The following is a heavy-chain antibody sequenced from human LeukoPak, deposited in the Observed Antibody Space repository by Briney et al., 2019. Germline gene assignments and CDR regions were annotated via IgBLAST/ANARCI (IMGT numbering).Heavy chain of an antibody. V-gene: IGHV1-69*13. Sequence: GASVKVSCKASGGTFSSYAISWVRQAPGQGLEWMGRIIPIFGTANYAQKFQGRVTITADESTSTAYMELSSLRSEDTAVYYCARGKSSSPVLLYYYYMDVWGKGTTVTISS. D-gene: IGHD6-13*01. J-gene: IGHJ6*03. CDR1: GGTFSSYA. CDR2: IIPIFGTA. CDR3: ARGKSSSPVLLYYYYMDV.